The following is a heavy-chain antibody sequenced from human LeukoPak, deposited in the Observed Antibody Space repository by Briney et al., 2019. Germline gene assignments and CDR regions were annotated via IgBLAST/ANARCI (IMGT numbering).Heavy chain of an antibody. J-gene: IGHJ4*02. Sequence: GGSLRLSCAASGFTYSNYWMHWVRQTPGKGLVWVSRINSDASSTSYTDSVKGRFTISRDRAKNTLYLQMNGLRADDTAVYYCARGPVAGRYYFDYWGQGTLVTVSS. CDR1: GFTYSNYW. CDR3: ARGPVAGRYYFDY. V-gene: IGHV3-74*01. CDR2: INSDASST. D-gene: IGHD6-19*01.